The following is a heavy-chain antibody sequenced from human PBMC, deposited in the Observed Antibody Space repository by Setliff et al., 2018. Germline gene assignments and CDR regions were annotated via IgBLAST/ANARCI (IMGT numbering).Heavy chain of an antibody. V-gene: IGHV2-70*17. CDR1: GFSLRTNGMC. CDR3: ARTDRVAGTYYGMDV. J-gene: IGHJ6*02. D-gene: IGHD3-10*01. CDR2: IDWDDDK. Sequence: SGPTLVNPTQTLTLTCTFSGFSLRTNGMCVNFIRQPPGKALEWLARIDWDDDKFYSPSLETRLTISKETSKNQVVLTMTNVDPTDTATYYCARTDRVAGTYYGMDVWGQGTTVTVSS.